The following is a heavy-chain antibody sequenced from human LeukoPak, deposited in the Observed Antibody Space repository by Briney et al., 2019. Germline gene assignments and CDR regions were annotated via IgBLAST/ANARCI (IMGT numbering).Heavy chain of an antibody. CDR2: INSDGSEG. J-gene: IGHJ3*01. CDR1: GFTFSGFW. Sequence: GGSLRLSCAVSGFTFSGFWMSWSRQAPGKGLEWVASINSDGSEGYYADVVKGRFTISRDNAKNSLYLQINSLRAEDTAVHYCARSSYSSSSSVWGQGTMVTVSS. V-gene: IGHV3-7*03. CDR3: ARSSYSSSSSV. D-gene: IGHD6-6*01.